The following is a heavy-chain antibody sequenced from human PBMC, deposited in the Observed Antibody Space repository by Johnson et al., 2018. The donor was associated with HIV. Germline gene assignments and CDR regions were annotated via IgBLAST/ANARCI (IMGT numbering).Heavy chain of an antibody. CDR2: IYSGGST. CDR3: AREGTVSYGGACEI. CDR1: GFTVSSNY. D-gene: IGHD4-17*01. V-gene: IGHV3-53*01. J-gene: IGHJ3*02. Sequence: VQLVESGGGLIQPGGSLRLSCAASGFTVSSNYMSWVRQAPGKGLEWVSVIYSGGSTYYADSVKGRFTISRDNSKNTLYLHMNSLRAEDTAGYYCAREGTVSYGGACEIWGQGTMVTVSS.